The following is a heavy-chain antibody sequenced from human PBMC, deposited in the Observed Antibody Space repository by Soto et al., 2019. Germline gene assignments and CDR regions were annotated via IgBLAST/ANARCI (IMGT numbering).Heavy chain of an antibody. J-gene: IGHJ4*02. CDR3: ARVSIGEGSPYYFDY. V-gene: IGHV1-46*01. CDR2: INPSGGST. Sequence: ASVKVSCKASGYTFSSYYMHWLRQAPGQGLEWMGIINPSGGSTSYAQKFQGRVTMTRDTSTSTVYMELSSLRSEDTAVYYCARVSIGEGSPYYFDYWGQGTLVTVSS. D-gene: IGHD3-22*01. CDR1: GYTFSSYY.